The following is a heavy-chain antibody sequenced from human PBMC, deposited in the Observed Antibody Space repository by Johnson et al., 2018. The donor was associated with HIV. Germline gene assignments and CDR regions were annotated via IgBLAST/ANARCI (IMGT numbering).Heavy chain of an antibody. CDR1: GFTFSSYG. CDR2: IRYDGSNK. V-gene: IGHV3-30*02. D-gene: IGHD3-22*01. CDR3: AKDYYDSSGYLVGDAFDI. J-gene: IGHJ3*02. Sequence: QVQLVESGGGVVRPGGSLRLSCAASGFTFSSYGMHWVRQAPGKGLEWVAFIRYDGSNKYYADSVKGRFNISRDNSKNTLYLQMNSLRAEDTAVYYCAKDYYDSSGYLVGDAFDIWGQGTMVTVSS.